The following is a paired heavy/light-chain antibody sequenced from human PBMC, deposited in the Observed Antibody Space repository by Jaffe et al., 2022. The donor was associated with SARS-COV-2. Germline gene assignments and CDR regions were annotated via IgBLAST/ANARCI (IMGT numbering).Heavy chain of an antibody. J-gene: IGHJ3*02. V-gene: IGHV4-39*01. Sequence: QVQVQESGPGLVKPSETLSLTCTVSGGSLYSSDYYWGWIRQPPGKRLEWIGSIQYGGTTYYNPSLKSRVTMSVDTSKSQVSLKLSSVTAADTAVYSCARHYRAFVRYRGNGDGFDIWGQGTVVAVSS. CDR3: ARHYRAFVRYRGNGDGFDI. CDR1: GGSLYSSDYY. D-gene: IGHD1-26*01. CDR2: IQYGGTT.
Light chain of an antibody. CDR3: QSYDTSLSTYV. CDR1: GSNIGAGYD. V-gene: IGLV1-40*01. Sequence: QSVLTQPPSVSGAPGQRVTISCTGSGSNIGAGYDVHWYQQLPRTAPKLLIYGNTNRPSGVPDRFSGSKSGTSASLAITGLQAEDEADYYCQSYDTSLSTYVFGLGTKVTVL. J-gene: IGLJ1*01. CDR2: GNT.